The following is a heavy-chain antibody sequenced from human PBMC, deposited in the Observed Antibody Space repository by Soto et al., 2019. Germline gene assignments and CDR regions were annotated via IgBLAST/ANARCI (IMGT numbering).Heavy chain of an antibody. CDR1: GFTFSDYA. CDR2: VSHDGRNT. J-gene: IGHJ4*02. CDR3: AKGGRQWPVTSDFDF. Sequence: VQLVESGGGVVQPGRSLRLSCAASGFTFSDYAMHWVRQAPGKGREWVAVVSHDGRNTHYADSVKGRFTISRDSPKSTHALDMTAMRPEDTDVYYCAKGGRQWPVTSDFDFWGQGPLVTVSS. D-gene: IGHD6-19*01. V-gene: IGHV3-30*18.